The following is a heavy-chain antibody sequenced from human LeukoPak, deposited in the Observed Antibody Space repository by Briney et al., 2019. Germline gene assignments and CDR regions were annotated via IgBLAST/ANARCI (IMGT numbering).Heavy chain of an antibody. Sequence: GGSLRLSCAASGFTFSSYWMSWVRQAPGKGLEWVANIKKDGSEKYYVDSVKGRFTISRDNAKNSLYLQMNSLRAEDTAVYYCARGGEDLYFDWLSPSRRVSLCDYWGQGTLVTVSS. V-gene: IGHV3-7*01. CDR3: ARGGEDLYFDWLSPSRRVSLCDY. CDR1: GFTFSSYW. D-gene: IGHD3-9*01. CDR2: IKKDGSEK. J-gene: IGHJ4*02.